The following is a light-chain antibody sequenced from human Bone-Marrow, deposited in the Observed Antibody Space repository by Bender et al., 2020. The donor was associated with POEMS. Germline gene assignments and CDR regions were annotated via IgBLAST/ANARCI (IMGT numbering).Light chain of an antibody. J-gene: IGLJ2*01. Sequence: SYELTQPPSVSVSPGQTASITCSGDQLGDKYACWYQQKPGQSPLLVIYQDNKRPSGIPERFSGSSSGDTATLTISGTQAMDEADYYCQAWDSPTAVFGGGTKLNVL. CDR1: QLGDKY. V-gene: IGLV3-1*01. CDR2: QDN. CDR3: QAWDSPTAV.